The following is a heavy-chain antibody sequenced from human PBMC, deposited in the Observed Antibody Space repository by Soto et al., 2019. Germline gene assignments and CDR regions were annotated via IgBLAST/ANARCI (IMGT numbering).Heavy chain of an antibody. Sequence: EVQLVESGGGLVQPGGSLRLSCAASGFTVSNNYMCWVRQAPGKGLEWVSLIYSGGVTHYADSVMGRFTISRDNSRNTLYLQMNSLRADDTAVYYCAKRGTTVTTSLWYWGQGTLVTVSS. V-gene: IGHV3-66*01. CDR3: AKRGTTVTTSLWY. J-gene: IGHJ4*02. CDR1: GFTVSNNY. D-gene: IGHD4-17*01. CDR2: IYSGGVT.